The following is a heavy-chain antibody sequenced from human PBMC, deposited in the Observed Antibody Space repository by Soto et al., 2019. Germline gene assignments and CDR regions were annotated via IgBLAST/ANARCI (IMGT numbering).Heavy chain of an antibody. J-gene: IGHJ3*01. V-gene: IGHV1-69*18. CDR1: GGTFSTYT. Sequence: QVHLVQSGAVVRKPGSSVKVSCKTSGGTFSTYTIYWVRQAPGQGLEWMGRIIPLFGTTKYAQNFQDRVTITAKESTSTTYMELSSLRAEDTAVYYCARRLDDRADEGFDFWVEGTAVTVSA. CDR2: IIPLFGTT. CDR3: ARRLDDRADEGFDF. D-gene: IGHD3-16*01.